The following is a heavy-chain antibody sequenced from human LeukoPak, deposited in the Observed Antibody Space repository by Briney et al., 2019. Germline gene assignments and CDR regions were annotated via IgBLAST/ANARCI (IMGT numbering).Heavy chain of an antibody. D-gene: IGHD1-1*01. J-gene: IGHJ4*02. Sequence: PSETLSLTCTVSGGSISSSFYYWGWIRQPPGKGLEWSGRIYYSGSPSYNPSLKSRVTFSVDMSNNQFSLKLTSVTAADTAVYYCARQLVTTGHFDYWGQGTLVTVSS. CDR3: ARQLVTTGHFDY. CDR2: IYYSGSP. CDR1: GGSISSSFYY. V-gene: IGHV4-39*01.